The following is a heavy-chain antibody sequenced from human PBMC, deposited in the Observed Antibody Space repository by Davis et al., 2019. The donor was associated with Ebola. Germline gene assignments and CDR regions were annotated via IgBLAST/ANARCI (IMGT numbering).Heavy chain of an antibody. Sequence: HSQTLSLTCAIPGDGVSINSAGWNWIRQSPSRGLEWLGRTYYNSKWYNDYAVSVKSRITINPDTSKNQFSLQLNSVTPEDTALYYCARGWLRRGMDVWGEGTTVTVFS. CDR1: GDGVSINSAG. CDR2: TYYNSKWYN. CDR3: ARGWLRRGMDV. V-gene: IGHV6-1*01. D-gene: IGHD3-10*01. J-gene: IGHJ6*04.